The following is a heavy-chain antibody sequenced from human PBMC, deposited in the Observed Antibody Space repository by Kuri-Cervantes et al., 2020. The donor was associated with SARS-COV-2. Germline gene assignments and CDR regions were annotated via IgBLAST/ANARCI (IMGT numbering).Heavy chain of an antibody. J-gene: IGHJ5*02. D-gene: IGHD1-26*01. CDR1: GFAFGDYY. CDR3: ARDGTAGGSYNWFDP. CDR2: ISHSGTII. Sequence: GGSLRLSCAASGFAFGDYYMSWIRQAPGKGLEWVSYISHSGTIIYQEDSVKGRFTIYRDNAKNSLYLQMNSLRGEDTAVYYCARDGTAGGSYNWFDPWGQGTLVTVSS. V-gene: IGHV3-11*01.